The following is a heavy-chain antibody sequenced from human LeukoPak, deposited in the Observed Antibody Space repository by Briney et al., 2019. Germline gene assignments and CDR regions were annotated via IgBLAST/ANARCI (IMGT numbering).Heavy chain of an antibody. V-gene: IGHV4-59*12. J-gene: IGHJ4*02. D-gene: IGHD6-13*01. Sequence: SETLSLTCTVSGGSISSYYWSWIRQPPGKGLEWIGYIYYSGSTNYNPSLKSRVTISVDTSKNQFSLKLSSVTAADTAVYYCASIQATAAAGTEHTGIDYWGQGTLVTVSS. CDR3: ASIQATAAAGTEHTGIDY. CDR2: IYYSGST. CDR1: GGSISSYY.